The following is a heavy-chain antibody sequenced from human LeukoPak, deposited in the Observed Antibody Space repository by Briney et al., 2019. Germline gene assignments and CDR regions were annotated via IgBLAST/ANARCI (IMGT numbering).Heavy chain of an antibody. CDR3: ARQYSNNWYDDRGWFDP. V-gene: IGHV4-34*01. D-gene: IGHD6-13*01. Sequence: PSETLSLTCAVYGESFSDYSWNWIRQPPGKGLEWIGEINHIGGTNYNPSLKSRVTISVDTSKKQFSLKLSSVTAADTAVYYCARQYSNNWYDDRGWFDPWGQGTLVTVSS. J-gene: IGHJ5*02. CDR2: INHIGGT. CDR1: GESFSDYS.